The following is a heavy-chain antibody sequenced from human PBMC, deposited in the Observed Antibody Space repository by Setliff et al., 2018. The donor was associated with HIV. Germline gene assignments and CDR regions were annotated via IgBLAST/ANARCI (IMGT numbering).Heavy chain of an antibody. J-gene: IGHJ4*02. V-gene: IGHV3-72*01. CDR3: ARARYSSGYYVSFDY. Sequence: GGSLRLSCAVSGFTLSDQYMDWVRQAPGKGLEWVGRTRNKANSYTTEYAAYVKGRISISRDDSKNSVYLQMNSLKTEDTAVYYCARARYSSGYYVSFDYWGQGTLVTVSS. CDR2: TRNKANSYTT. D-gene: IGHD6-19*01. CDR1: GFTLSDQY.